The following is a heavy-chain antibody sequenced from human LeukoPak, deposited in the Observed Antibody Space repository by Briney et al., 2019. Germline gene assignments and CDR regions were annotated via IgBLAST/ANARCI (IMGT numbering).Heavy chain of an antibody. Sequence: SETLSLTCTVSSDSIFTSSWWSWVRQPPGKGLEWIGQIFHSGSTSYSPPLKSRVTISMDKSKNQISLRLTSVTAADTAVYYFARGVYWFDPWGQGTLVTVSS. CDR3: ARGVYWFDP. J-gene: IGHJ5*02. D-gene: IGHD6-13*01. CDR1: SDSIFTSSW. V-gene: IGHV4-4*02. CDR2: IFHSGST.